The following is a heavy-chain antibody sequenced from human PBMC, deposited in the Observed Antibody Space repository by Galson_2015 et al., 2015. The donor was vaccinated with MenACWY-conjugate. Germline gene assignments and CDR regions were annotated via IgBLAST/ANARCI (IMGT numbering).Heavy chain of an antibody. J-gene: IGHJ4*02. D-gene: IGHD3-3*01. CDR3: AIAIDDFWSGYSFDY. Sequence: QSGAEVKKPGESLKISCKGSEYSFTRFWIGWVRQMPGKGLEWMGIIYPPDSDTKYSPSFQGQVTMSADKSITTTYLQWSSLKASDTARYYCAIAIDDFWSGYSFDYWGQGAQVTVSS. CDR1: EYSFTRFW. CDR2: IYPPDSDT. V-gene: IGHV5-51*01.